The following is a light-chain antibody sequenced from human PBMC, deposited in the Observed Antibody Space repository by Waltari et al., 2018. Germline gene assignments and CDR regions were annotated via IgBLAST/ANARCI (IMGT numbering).Light chain of an antibody. V-gene: IGLV2-18*02. CDR3: SSYTSTNTWV. Sequence: QSALTQPPSVSGSPGQSVTISCTGTSSDVGGFNRVSWYQQPPGTAPKVMIYEVTNRPSGIPARFSGSKSCNTASLIISGLQAEDEADYYCSSYTSTNTWVFGGGTKLTVL. J-gene: IGLJ3*02. CDR1: SSDVGGFNR. CDR2: EVT.